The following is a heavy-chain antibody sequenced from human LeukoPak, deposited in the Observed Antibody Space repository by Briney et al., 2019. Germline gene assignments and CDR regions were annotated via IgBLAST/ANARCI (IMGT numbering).Heavy chain of an antibody. Sequence: ASVKVSCKASGGTFSSYAISWVRQAPGQGLEWKGRIIPIFGIANYAQKFQGRVTITADKSTSTAYMELSSLRSEDTAVYYCARETTYGDYDYWGQGTLVTVSS. CDR2: IIPIFGIA. D-gene: IGHD4-17*01. CDR1: GGTFSSYA. V-gene: IGHV1-69*04. CDR3: ARETTYGDYDY. J-gene: IGHJ4*02.